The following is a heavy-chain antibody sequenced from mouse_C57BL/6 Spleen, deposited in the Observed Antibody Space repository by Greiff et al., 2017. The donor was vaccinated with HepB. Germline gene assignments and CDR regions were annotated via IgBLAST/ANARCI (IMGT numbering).Heavy chain of an antibody. CDR1: GFTFSDYY. J-gene: IGHJ1*03. CDR3: ASHIVTTRYFDV. CDR2: ISNGGGST. D-gene: IGHD2-5*01. V-gene: IGHV5-12*01. Sequence: EVKLMESGGGLVQPGGSLKLSCAASGFTFSDYYMYWVRQTPEKRLEWVAYISNGGGSTYYPDTVKGRFTISRDNAKNTLYLQMSRLKSEDTAMYYCASHIVTTRYFDVWGTGTTVTVSS.